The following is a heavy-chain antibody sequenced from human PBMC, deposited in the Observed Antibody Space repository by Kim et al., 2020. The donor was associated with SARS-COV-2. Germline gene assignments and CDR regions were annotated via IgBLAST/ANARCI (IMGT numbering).Heavy chain of an antibody. CDR2: IYYSGST. V-gene: IGHV4-39*01. D-gene: IGHD3-3*01. CDR1: GGSISSSSYY. CDR3: ARLSLRPSPPQHDFWSGYYTPELDYYYYGMDV. Sequence: SETLSLTCTVSGGSISSSSYYWGWIRQPPGKGLEWIGSIYYSGSTYYNPSLKSRVTISVDTSKNQFSLKLSSVTAADTAVYYCARLSLRPSPPQHDFWSGYYTPELDYYYYGMDVWGQGTTVTVSS. J-gene: IGHJ6*02.